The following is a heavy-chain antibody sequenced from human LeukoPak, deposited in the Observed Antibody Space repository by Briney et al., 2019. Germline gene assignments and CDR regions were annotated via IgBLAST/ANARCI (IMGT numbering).Heavy chain of an antibody. V-gene: IGHV1-69*13. Sequence: SVKVSCKASGGTFSSYAISWVRQAPGQGLEWMGGIIPIFGTANYAQKFQGTVTITADESTSTAYMELSSLRSEDTAVYYCATATWYGDPGSYYYYMDVWGKGTTVTVSS. CDR3: ATATWYGDPGSYYYYMDV. CDR1: GGTFSSYA. CDR2: IIPIFGTA. J-gene: IGHJ6*03. D-gene: IGHD4-17*01.